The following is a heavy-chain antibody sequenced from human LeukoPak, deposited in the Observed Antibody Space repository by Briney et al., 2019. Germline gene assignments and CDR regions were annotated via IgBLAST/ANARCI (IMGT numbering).Heavy chain of an antibody. J-gene: IGHJ4*02. V-gene: IGHV4-61*10. CDR3: ATYPFRGATHYFDY. D-gene: IGHD3-10*01. Sequence: SETLSLTCTVSGGSISSGSYYWSWLRQPAGKGLEWIAYIYYSGSTNYNPSLKSRVTISVDTSKNQFSLKLSSVTAADTAVYYCATYPFRGATHYFDYWGQGILVTVSS. CDR1: GGSISSGSYY. CDR2: IYYSGST.